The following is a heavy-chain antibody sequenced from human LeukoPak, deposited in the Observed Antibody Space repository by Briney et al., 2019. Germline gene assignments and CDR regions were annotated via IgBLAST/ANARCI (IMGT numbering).Heavy chain of an antibody. Sequence: SETLSLTCTVSGGSISSYYWGWIRQAAGKGLEWIGRIYTSGSTNYNPSLKSRVTMSVDTSKNQFSLKLSSVTAADTAVYYCARQEPPYYYFDYWGQGTLVTVSS. J-gene: IGHJ4*02. CDR3: ARQEPPYYYFDY. D-gene: IGHD1-14*01. V-gene: IGHV4-4*07. CDR1: GGSISSYY. CDR2: IYTSGST.